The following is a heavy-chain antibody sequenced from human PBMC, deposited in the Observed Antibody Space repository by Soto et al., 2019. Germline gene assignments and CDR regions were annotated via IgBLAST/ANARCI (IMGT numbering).Heavy chain of an antibody. J-gene: IGHJ4*02. CDR1: GFAFSGYW. CDR3: ARATSVDAY. V-gene: IGHV3-7*01. Sequence: EVQLVESGGDLVQPGGSLRLSCAASGFAFSGYWMSWVRQAPGKGLEGVANIKQDGSEKYYVDSVKGRFTISRDNATISLYLQINILRVDDEAVYYCARATSVDAYWGQGTLVTVSS. D-gene: IGHD5-12*01. CDR2: IKQDGSEK.